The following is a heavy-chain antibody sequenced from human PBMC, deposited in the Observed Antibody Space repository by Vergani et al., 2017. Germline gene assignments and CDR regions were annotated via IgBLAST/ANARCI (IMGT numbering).Heavy chain of an antibody. Sequence: QVQLVQSGAEVKKPGSSVKVSCKASGGTFSSYAISWVRQAPGQGLELMGRISPIFGTANDAQKFQGRVKITADESTSTAYMDLSSLRSEDTPVYDCASSFPEKRRYSGYTPMDVWGQGTTVTVSS. CDR3: ASSFPEKRRYSGYTPMDV. CDR2: ISPIFGTA. D-gene: IGHD5-12*01. V-gene: IGHV1-69*13. J-gene: IGHJ6*02. CDR1: GGTFSSYA.